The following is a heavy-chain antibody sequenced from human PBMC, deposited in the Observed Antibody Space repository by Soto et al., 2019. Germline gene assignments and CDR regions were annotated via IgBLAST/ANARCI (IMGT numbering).Heavy chain of an antibody. CDR2: ISRNSAYI. CDR3: TRDASRDSSARGWFAP. D-gene: IGHD6-13*01. CDR1: GFTFRSFT. V-gene: IGHV3-21*02. J-gene: IGHJ5*02. Sequence: EVQLVESGGGLVKPGGSLRLSCAASGFTFRSFTMNWVRQAPGKGLEWVSTISRNSAYIYYTDALRGSFNISRANAKNALHLQMNSLRAEDPAVYYCTRDASRDSSARGWFAPWGPGTLVTVSS.